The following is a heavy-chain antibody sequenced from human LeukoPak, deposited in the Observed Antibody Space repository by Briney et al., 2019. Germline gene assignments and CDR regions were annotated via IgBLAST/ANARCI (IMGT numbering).Heavy chain of an antibody. V-gene: IGHV3-23*01. D-gene: IGHD2-21*02. CDR1: GFTFSSYD. CDR2: ISGSGGST. Sequence: GGSLRLSCAASGFTFSSYDMSWVRRAPGKGLEWVSTISGSGGSTYYADSVKGRFTISRDDSKNTLYLQMNSLRAEDTAVYYCAKDAIVVVTATNWGQGTLVTVSS. J-gene: IGHJ4*02. CDR3: AKDAIVVVTATN.